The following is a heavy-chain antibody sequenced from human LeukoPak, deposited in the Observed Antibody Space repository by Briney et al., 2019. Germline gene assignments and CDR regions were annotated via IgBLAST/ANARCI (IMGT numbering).Heavy chain of an antibody. CDR2: IIPILGIA. CDR1: GGTFSSYA. Sequence: SVKVSCKASGGTFSSYAISWVRQAPGQGLEWMGRIIPILGIANYAQKFQGRVTITADKSTSTAYMELSSLRPEDTAVYYCARGIATPLLNYYYYGMDVWGQGTTVTVSS. CDR3: ARGIATPLLNYYYYGMDV. J-gene: IGHJ6*02. V-gene: IGHV1-69*04. D-gene: IGHD6-13*01.